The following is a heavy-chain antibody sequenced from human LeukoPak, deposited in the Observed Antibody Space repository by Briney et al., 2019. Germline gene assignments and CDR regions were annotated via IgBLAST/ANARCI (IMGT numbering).Heavy chain of an antibody. CDR3: TRNFDYGDYL. D-gene: IGHD4-17*01. CDR2: INPDGSVT. CDR1: GFTYSSYW. Sequence: QPGGSLRLSCVASGFTYSSYWMHWLRQDPGKGLVWVSRINPDGSVTGYADSVKGRFTVSRDNAKNTLYLQMNSLRAEDTAIYYCTRNFDYGDYLWGQGTLVTVSS. V-gene: IGHV3-74*01. J-gene: IGHJ5*02.